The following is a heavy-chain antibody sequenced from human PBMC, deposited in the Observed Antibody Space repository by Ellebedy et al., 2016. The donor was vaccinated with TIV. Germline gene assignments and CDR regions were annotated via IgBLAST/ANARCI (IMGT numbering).Heavy chain of an antibody. CDR1: GFTFSIYA. D-gene: IGHD1-26*01. J-gene: IGHJ4*02. V-gene: IGHV3-23*01. CDR3: AKDLGIERQWGFDY. CDR2: ISGSGGRT. Sequence: PGGSLRLSCAASGFTFSIYAMSWVRQAPGKGLEWVSLISGSGGRTYYADSVKGRFTISRDTSNNTLWLQMSGLRAEDTAGYFGAKDLGIERQWGFDYWGQGTLVTVSS.